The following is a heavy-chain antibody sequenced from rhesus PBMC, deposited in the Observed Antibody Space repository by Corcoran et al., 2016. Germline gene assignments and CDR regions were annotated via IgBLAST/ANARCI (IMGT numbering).Heavy chain of an antibody. V-gene: IGHV4-173*01. D-gene: IGHD3-40*01. CDR3: ARDYDYYISSRYYFDY. CDR2: ISGIGGSP. Sequence: QVQLQESGPGLVKPSETLSLTCAVSGGSISSNYWRWILQPPGKGLEWIGRISGIGGSPHYNPALKSRVTISTDTSKNQFSLKLSSVTAADTAVYYCARDYDYYISSRYYFDYWGQGVLVTVSS. CDR1: GGSISSNY. J-gene: IGHJ4*01.